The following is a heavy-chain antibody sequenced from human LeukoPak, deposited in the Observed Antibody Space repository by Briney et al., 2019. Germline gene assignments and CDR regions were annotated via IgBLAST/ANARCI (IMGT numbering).Heavy chain of an antibody. Sequence: PSETLSLTCVVSGGSISSSNFYWGWIRQPPGKGLEWLESFHYSGSTYYNPSLQSRVTISVDTSKNQLSLKLTSVTAADTAVYYCARHRGVTAATPFDYWGQGTLVTVSS. CDR1: GGSISSSNFY. V-gene: IGHV4-39*01. CDR2: FHYSGST. J-gene: IGHJ4*02. D-gene: IGHD2-21*02. CDR3: ARHRGVTAATPFDY.